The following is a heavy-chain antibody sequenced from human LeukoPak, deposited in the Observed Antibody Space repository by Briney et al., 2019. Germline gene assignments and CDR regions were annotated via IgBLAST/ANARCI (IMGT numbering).Heavy chain of an antibody. D-gene: IGHD3-22*01. CDR1: GFTVSSNY. Sequence: GESPRLSCAASGFTVSSNYMSWVRQAPGKGLEWVSVTYGAGSTYYADSVEGRFTISRDNSKNPLYLQMNSLRAEDTAVYYCATPRSGYYYYFDYWGQGTLVTVSS. CDR3: ATPRSGYYYYFDY. CDR2: TYGAGST. V-gene: IGHV3-66*01. J-gene: IGHJ4*02.